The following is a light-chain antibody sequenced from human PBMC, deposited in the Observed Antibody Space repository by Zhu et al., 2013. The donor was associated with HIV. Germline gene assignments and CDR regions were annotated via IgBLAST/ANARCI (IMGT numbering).Light chain of an antibody. CDR2: RAS. V-gene: IGKV1-5*03. CDR3: QQYDSYPYT. J-gene: IGKJ2*01. CDR1: QIIGTY. Sequence: DIQMTHSPSSLSASVGDRVTITCRASQIIGTYLNWYQQKPGKAPKILIYRASALESGVPSRFSGSGSGTEFTLTISSLQPEDFATYYCQQYDSYPYTFGKGTKLEIK.